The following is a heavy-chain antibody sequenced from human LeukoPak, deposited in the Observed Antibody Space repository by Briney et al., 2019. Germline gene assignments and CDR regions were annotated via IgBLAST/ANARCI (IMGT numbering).Heavy chain of an antibody. D-gene: IGHD3-22*01. Sequence: GGSLRLSCAASGFSVSGKFMSWVRQAPGKGLEWVSAISGSGGSTYYADSVKGRSTISRDNSKNTLYLQMNSLRAEDTAVYYCAKDLYDSSGFDYWGQGTLVTVSS. V-gene: IGHV3-23*01. CDR3: AKDLYDSSGFDY. J-gene: IGHJ4*02. CDR2: ISGSGGST. CDR1: GFSVSGKF.